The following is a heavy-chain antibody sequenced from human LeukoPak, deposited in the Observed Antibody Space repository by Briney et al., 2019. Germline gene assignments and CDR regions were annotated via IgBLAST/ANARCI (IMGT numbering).Heavy chain of an antibody. V-gene: IGHV1-2*02. D-gene: IGHD6-19*01. CDR1: GYTFTDYY. J-gene: IGHJ4*02. CDR2: INPNSGGT. Sequence: GASVKVSCTASGYTFTDYYIHWMRQAPGQGLEWMGWINPNSGGTGFAQKFQGRVTMTRDASINTVYMELSRLTSDDTAVYYCARGPSSGSFDYWGQGTLVTVSS. CDR3: ARGPSSGSFDY.